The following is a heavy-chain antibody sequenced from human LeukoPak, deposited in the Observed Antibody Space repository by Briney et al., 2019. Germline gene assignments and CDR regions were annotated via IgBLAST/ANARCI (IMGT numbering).Heavy chain of an antibody. J-gene: IGHJ4*02. D-gene: IGHD5-18*01. Sequence: PSETLSLTCTVSGGSISSSSYYWGWIRQPPGKGLEWIGSIYYSGSTYYNPSLKSRVTISVDTSKNQFSLKLSSVTAADTAVYYCARDQKYSYFDYWGQGTLVTVSS. CDR2: IYYSGST. CDR3: ARDQKYSYFDY. CDR1: GGSISSSSYY. V-gene: IGHV4-39*07.